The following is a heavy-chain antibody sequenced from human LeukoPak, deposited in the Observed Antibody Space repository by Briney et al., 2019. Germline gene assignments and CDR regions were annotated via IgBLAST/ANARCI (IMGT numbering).Heavy chain of an antibody. Sequence: HPGGSLRLSCAASGFTFDDYAMHWVRQAPGKGLEWVSGISWNSGSIGYADSVKGRFTISRDTAKNSLYLQMNSLRSEDTAFYYCAQDQGATRRNPIFQHWGQGTLVTVSS. CDR1: GFTFDDYA. D-gene: IGHD1-26*01. CDR3: AQDQGATRRNPIFQH. J-gene: IGHJ1*01. V-gene: IGHV3-9*01. CDR2: ISWNSGSI.